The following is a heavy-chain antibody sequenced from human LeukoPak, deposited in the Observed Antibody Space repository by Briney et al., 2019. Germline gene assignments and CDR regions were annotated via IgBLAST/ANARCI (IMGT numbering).Heavy chain of an antibody. Sequence: GGSLRLSCAASGFTFSSYGMHWVRQAPGKGLEWVAVIWYDGSNKYYADSVKGRFTISRDNSKNTLYLQMNSLRAEDTAVYYCAKDSSSGCPTCCYYGMDVWGQGTTVTVSS. V-gene: IGHV3-30*02. D-gene: IGHD6-19*01. CDR1: GFTFSSYG. CDR2: IWYDGSNK. J-gene: IGHJ6*02. CDR3: AKDSSSGCPTCCYYGMDV.